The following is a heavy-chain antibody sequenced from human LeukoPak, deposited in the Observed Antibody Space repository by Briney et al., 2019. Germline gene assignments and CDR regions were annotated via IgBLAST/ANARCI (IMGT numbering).Heavy chain of an antibody. V-gene: IGHV3-30*02. D-gene: IGHD1-26*01. CDR2: IRYDGSDK. J-gene: IGHJ4*02. CDR1: GFTFSGYG. Sequence: PGGSLRLSCAASGFTFSGYGMHWVRQAPGKGLEWVAFIRYDGSDKYYADSVKGRFTISRDNSKNTLFLQMNSLRAEDTAVYYCAKDLHPMVGAKTFDYWGQGTLVTVSS. CDR3: AKDLHPMVGAKTFDY.